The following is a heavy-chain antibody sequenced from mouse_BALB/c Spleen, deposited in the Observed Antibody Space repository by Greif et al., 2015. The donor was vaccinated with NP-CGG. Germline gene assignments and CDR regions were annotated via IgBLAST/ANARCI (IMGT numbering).Heavy chain of an antibody. CDR2: IYPGDGDT. V-gene: IGHV1-80*01. Sequence: QVQLQQSGAELVRPGSSVKISCKASGYAFSSYWMNWVKQRPRQGLEWIGQIYPGDGDTNYNGKFKGKATLTADKSSSTAYMQLSSLTSEDSAVYFCAREDYGTRCFDVWGAGTTVAVSS. J-gene: IGHJ1*01. CDR1: GYAFSSYW. CDR3: AREDYGTRCFDV. D-gene: IGHD1-1*01.